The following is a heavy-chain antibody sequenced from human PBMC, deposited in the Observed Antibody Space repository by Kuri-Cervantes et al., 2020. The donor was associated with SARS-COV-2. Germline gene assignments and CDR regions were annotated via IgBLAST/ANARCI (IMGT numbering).Heavy chain of an antibody. J-gene: IGHJ4*02. CDR3: VRDGDHWNFDY. V-gene: IGHV3-23*01. CDR1: GFTFSSYA. D-gene: IGHD1-1*01. CDR2: ISSSGGST. Sequence: GGSLRLSCVASGFTFSSYAMSWVRQAPGKGLEWVSVISSSGGSTYYVDSVKGRFTISRDNAKNMLFLQMNSLRAEDTAVYYCVRDGDHWNFDYWGQGTLVTVSS.